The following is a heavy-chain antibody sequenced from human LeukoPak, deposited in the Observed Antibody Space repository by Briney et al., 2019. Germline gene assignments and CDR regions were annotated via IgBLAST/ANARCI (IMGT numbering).Heavy chain of an antibody. CDR2: MNPNRGNT. Sequence: GASVKVSCKASGYTFTSYDINWVRQATGQGLEWMGWMNPNRGNTGYAQMFQGRVTMPRNTSISTAYMELSSLRSEDTALYYCARGESTNMVRGVGVGNGYWGQGTLVSVSS. J-gene: IGHJ4*02. V-gene: IGHV1-8*01. CDR1: GYTFTSYD. D-gene: IGHD3-10*01. CDR3: ARGESTNMVRGVGVGNGY.